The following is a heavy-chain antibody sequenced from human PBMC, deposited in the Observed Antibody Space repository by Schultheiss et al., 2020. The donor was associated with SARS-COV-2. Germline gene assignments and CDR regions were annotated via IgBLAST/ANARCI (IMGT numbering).Heavy chain of an antibody. CDR2: IYHSGST. Sequence: SQTLSLTCAVSGYSISSGYYWGWIRQPPGKGLEWIGSIYHSGSTNYNPSLKSRVIISVDKSKNQFSLKLSSVTAADTAVYYCARRPPEDYWGQGTLVTVSS. V-gene: IGHV4-38-2*01. CDR3: ARRPPEDY. J-gene: IGHJ4*02. CDR1: GYSISSGYY.